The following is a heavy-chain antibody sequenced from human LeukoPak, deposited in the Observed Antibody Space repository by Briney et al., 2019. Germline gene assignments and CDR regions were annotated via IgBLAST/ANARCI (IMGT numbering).Heavy chain of an antibody. D-gene: IGHD1-7*01. CDR1: GFTFSSFW. CDR3: ARDLGGGTPFDY. CDR2: ITSDGSST. J-gene: IGHJ4*02. Sequence: GGSLRLSCAASGFTFSSFWMHWVRQPPGKGLVWVSRITSDGSSTRSADSVKGRFTTSRDNAKNTLYLQLNSLRVEDTATYFCARDLGGGTPFDYWGQGTLVTVSS. V-gene: IGHV3-74*01.